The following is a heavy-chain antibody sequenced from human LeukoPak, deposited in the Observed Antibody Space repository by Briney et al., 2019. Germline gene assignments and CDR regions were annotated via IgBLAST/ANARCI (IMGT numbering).Heavy chain of an antibody. CDR2: VNRDGSET. CDR3: ARNNGMDV. Sequence: GGSLRLSCAASGFALSSHWMTWVRQVPGRGPEWVANVNRDGSETYYLDSVKGRFTISKDNAKNSLYLQMNSMRAEDTALYHCARNNGMDVWGQGTTVIVSS. CDR1: GFALSSHW. J-gene: IGHJ6*02. V-gene: IGHV3-7*03.